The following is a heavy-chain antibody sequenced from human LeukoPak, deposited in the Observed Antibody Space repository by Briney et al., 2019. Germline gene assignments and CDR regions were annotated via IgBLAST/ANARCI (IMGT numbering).Heavy chain of an antibody. CDR1: GGSFSGYY. Sequence: SETLSLTCAVYGGSFSGYYWSWIRQPPGKGLEWIGYIYHSGSTYYNPSLKSRVTLSVDRSKNQFSLKLSSVTAADTAVYYCANYYYDSRYFDYWGQGTLVTVSS. CDR3: ANYYYDSRYFDY. V-gene: IGHV4-34*01. D-gene: IGHD3-22*01. CDR2: IYHSGST. J-gene: IGHJ4*02.